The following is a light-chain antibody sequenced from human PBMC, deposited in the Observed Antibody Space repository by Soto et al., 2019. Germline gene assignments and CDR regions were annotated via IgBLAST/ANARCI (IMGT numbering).Light chain of an antibody. Sequence: EIVMTQSPATLSVSPGERATLSCRASQSVSSKLAWYQQKPGQAPRLLIYGVSTRATGIPARFSGSGSGTEFTLTISSLQSEDFGVYYCQQYNDWPKAFGQGTKVEIK. CDR3: QQYNDWPKA. V-gene: IGKV3-15*01. CDR1: QSVSSK. CDR2: GVS. J-gene: IGKJ1*01.